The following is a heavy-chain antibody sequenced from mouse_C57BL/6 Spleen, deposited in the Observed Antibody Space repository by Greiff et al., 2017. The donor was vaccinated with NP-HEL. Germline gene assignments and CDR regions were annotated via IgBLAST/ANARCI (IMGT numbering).Heavy chain of an antibody. CDR3: AREGSSYGWFAY. CDR1: GYSITSGYD. V-gene: IGHV3-1*01. CDR2: ISYSGST. Sequence: EVKLQESGPGMVKPSQSLSLTCTVTGYSITSGYDWHWIRHFPGNKLEWMGYISYSGSTNYNPSLKSRISITHDTSKNHFFLKLNSVTTEDTATYYCAREGSSYGWFAYWGQGTLVTVSA. D-gene: IGHD1-1*01. J-gene: IGHJ3*01.